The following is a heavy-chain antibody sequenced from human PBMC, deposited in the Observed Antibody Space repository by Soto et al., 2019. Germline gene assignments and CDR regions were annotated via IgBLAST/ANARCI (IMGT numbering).Heavy chain of an antibody. Sequence: GGSLRLSCVASGFTFENYAMSWVRQAPGKGLEWVSAISGSGGTTYYSDSVKGWFTISRDNSKNTVYLQMNDLRVEDAAEYFCAKDSWAIFGVPAGEYYAMDVWGQGTTVTVSS. CDR1: GFTFENYA. J-gene: IGHJ6*02. CDR2: ISGSGGTT. CDR3: AKDSWAIFGVPAGEYYAMDV. V-gene: IGHV3-23*01. D-gene: IGHD3-3*01.